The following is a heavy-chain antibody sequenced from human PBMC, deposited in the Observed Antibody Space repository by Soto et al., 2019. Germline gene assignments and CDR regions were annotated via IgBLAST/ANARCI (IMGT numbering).Heavy chain of an antibody. D-gene: IGHD1-26*01. CDR2: MFHTGSS. V-gene: IGHV4-38-2*02. CDR3: AREGGSGRHDF. J-gene: IGHJ4*02. Sequence: KSSETLSLTCAVSGYAIIDGFYLGLIRQTPGKVLEWIGSMFHTGSSYYNPSLKSRVSISVDTSNNRFSLQLTSVTAADTAVYYCAREGGSGRHDFWGQGILVTVSS. CDR1: GYAIIDGFY.